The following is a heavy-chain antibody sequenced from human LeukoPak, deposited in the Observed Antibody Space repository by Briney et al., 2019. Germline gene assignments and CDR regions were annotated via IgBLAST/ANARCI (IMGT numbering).Heavy chain of an antibody. CDR3: VRDLGFSTFDN. CDR2: MNRDGSEI. V-gene: IGHV3-7*01. J-gene: IGHJ4*02. CDR1: GFTFSFYW. Sequence: GGSLRLSCAASGFTFSFYWMSWVRQAPGKGLEWVANMNRDGSEINYVDSVRGRFTISRDNAKNSVYLQMNSLRAEDTAVYFCVRDLGFSTFDNWGQGTLVTVSS. D-gene: IGHD5/OR15-5a*01.